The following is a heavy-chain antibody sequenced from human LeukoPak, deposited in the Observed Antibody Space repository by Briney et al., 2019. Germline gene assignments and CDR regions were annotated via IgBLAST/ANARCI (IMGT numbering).Heavy chain of an antibody. CDR2: IKQDRSEK. V-gene: IGHV3-7*04. J-gene: IGHJ6*02. D-gene: IGHD3-10*01. Sequence: PGGSLRLSCAASGFTFNSYLMSWVRQAPGKRLEWVANIKQDRSEKDYVDSVKGRFTISRDDAKNSLYLQMNSLRAEDTAAYYCARRMVRGVISGYGMDVWGQGTTVTVSS. CDR1: GFTFNSYL. CDR3: ARRMVRGVISGYGMDV.